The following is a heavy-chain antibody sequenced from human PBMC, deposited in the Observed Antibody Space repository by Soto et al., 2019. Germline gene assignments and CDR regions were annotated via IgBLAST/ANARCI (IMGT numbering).Heavy chain of an antibody. CDR3: ARDPLAPYY. V-gene: IGHV1-18*01. CDR1: GYTFSSYG. J-gene: IGHJ4*02. CDR2: ISAYNGNT. Sequence: AASVKVSCKASGYTFSSYGITWVRQAPGQGLEWMGWISAYNGNTNYAQKLQGRVTMTTDTSTSTANLELRSLISDDTAVYYCARDPLAPYYWGQGTLVTVSS. D-gene: IGHD1-1*01.